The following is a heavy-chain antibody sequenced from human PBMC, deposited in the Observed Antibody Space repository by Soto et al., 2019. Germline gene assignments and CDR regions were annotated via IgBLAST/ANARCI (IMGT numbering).Heavy chain of an antibody. D-gene: IGHD3-3*01. V-gene: IGHV3-30*18. CDR1: GFTFSSYG. J-gene: IGHJ4*02. Sequence: QVQLVESGGGVVQPGRSLRLSCAASGFTFSSYGMHWVRQAPGKGLEWVAVISYDGSNKYYADSVKGRFTISRDNSKNTLYLQMNSLRAYDTAGYYCSKELSYDFWRCYLNWGQGTLVTVSS. CDR2: ISYDGSNK. CDR3: SKELSYDFWRCYLN.